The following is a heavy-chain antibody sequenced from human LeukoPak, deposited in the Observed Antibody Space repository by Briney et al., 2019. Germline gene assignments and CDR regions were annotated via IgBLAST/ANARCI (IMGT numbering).Heavy chain of an antibody. D-gene: IGHD2-8*01. V-gene: IGHV4-39*07. CDR2: SCYSGIL. Sequence: SETLSLTCTVSDDSISSSSYYWGWIRQPRGKGLEWYGSSCYSGILYYNPALKSRVTISVDTSKNQFSLKLSSVTAADTAVYYCARVRYCTNGVCSYYYYGMDVWGQGTTVTASS. CDR1: DDSISSSSYY. CDR3: ARVRYCTNGVCSYYYYGMDV. J-gene: IGHJ6*02.